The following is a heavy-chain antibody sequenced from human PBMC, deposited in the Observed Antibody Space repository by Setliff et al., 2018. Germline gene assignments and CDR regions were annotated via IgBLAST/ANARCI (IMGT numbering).Heavy chain of an antibody. V-gene: IGHV1-18*01. J-gene: IGHJ4*02. CDR3: ARMSTSGPHYDY. Sequence: GASVKVSCKASGYTFSHSGITWVRQAPGQGLEWMGWIHAGSSNTLYSQRFQDRITISRDTSATTVHMELSSLRSDDTAVYYCARMSTSGPHYDYWGQGTLVTVSS. CDR1: GYTFSHSG. CDR2: IHAGSSNT. D-gene: IGHD2-8*02.